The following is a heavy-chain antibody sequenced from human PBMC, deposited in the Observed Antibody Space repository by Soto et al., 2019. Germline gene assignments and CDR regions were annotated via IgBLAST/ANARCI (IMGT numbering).Heavy chain of an antibody. J-gene: IGHJ6*02. CDR3: TRGYDYVWGSYRYTADYYYYGMDV. D-gene: IGHD3-16*02. CDR2: IRGKANSYAT. Sequence: GGSLRLSCAASGFTFSCSAMHWVRQASGKGLEWVGRIRGKANSYATAYAASVKGRFTISRDDSKNTAYLQMNSLKTEDTAVYYCTRGYDYVWGSYRYTADYYYYGMDVWGQGTTVTVSS. CDR1: GFTFSCSA. V-gene: IGHV3-73*01.